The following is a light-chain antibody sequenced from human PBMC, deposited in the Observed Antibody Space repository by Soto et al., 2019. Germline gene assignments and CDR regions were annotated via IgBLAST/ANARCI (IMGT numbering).Light chain of an antibody. Sequence: IVRTQYPRTMAVSARRIGIGSCRVSQNLGTLYLAWFQQKSGQAPMLLIYSASRRAAGIPDRFTGSGSGTDFALTINCVDSEDFAVYFCEEHAGSPRRFGQGTKVEIK. V-gene: IGKV3-20*01. CDR1: QNLGTLY. J-gene: IGKJ1*01. CDR3: EEHAGSPRR. CDR2: SAS.